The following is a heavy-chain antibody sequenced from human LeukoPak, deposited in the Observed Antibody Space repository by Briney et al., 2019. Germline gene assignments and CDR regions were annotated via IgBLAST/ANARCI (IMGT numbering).Heavy chain of an antibody. J-gene: IGHJ4*02. CDR2: INAGNGNT. V-gene: IGHV1-3*01. D-gene: IGHD2-2*01. CDR1: GYTFTNYA. CDR3: TRGIWSSHNKHYYFDY. Sequence: GASVKVSCKASGYTFTNYAMNWVRQAPGQRLEWMGWINAGNGNTKSSQRFQDRVTITRDTSASTAYMELNSLRSEDTAVYYCTRGIWSSHNKHYYFDYWGQGSLVTVSS.